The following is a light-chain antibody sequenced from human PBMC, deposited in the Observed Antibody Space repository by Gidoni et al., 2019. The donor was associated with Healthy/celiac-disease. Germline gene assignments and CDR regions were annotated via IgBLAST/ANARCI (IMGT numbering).Light chain of an antibody. V-gene: IGKV2-28*01. CDR1: QSLLHRNGYNY. J-gene: IGKJ4*01. CDR2: LGS. Sequence: DIVMTQSPRSLPVTPGEPASISCRSSQSLLHRNGYNYLDWYLQKPGQSPQLLIYLGSNRASGVPDRFSGSGSDTDFTLKISRVEAEDVGVYYCMQALQTPLTFGGGTKVEIK. CDR3: MQALQTPLT.